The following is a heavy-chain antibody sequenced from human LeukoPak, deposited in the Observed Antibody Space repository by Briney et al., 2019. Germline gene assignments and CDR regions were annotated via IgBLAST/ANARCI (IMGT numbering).Heavy chain of an antibody. CDR3: ARLADYDSSGYFDY. D-gene: IGHD3-22*01. CDR2: ISSSTSYI. J-gene: IGHJ4*02. CDR1: GFTFSSYI. V-gene: IGHV3-21*01. Sequence: GGSLRLSCAASGFTFSSYIIHWVRQAPGKGLEWVSSISSSTSYIYYADSLKGRFTVSRDNARNSLYLQMNSLRREDTAVYYCARLADYDSSGYFDYWGQGTLVTVSS.